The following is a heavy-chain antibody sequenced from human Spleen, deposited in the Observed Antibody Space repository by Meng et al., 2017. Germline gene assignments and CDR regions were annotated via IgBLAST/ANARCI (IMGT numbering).Heavy chain of an antibody. Sequence: QAQLLQSGAEVKKPGASVWISCKASGYTSASYGISWFRQAPGQGLEWMGWFVSNADTYPAQKFQGRVTMTRDTHTSTDFMELRSHRFDDTAVYYCARGTPGRSYSDYWGQGTLVTVSS. J-gene: IGHJ4*02. CDR3: ARGTPGRSYSDY. V-gene: IGHV1-18*01. D-gene: IGHD3-10*01. CDR2: FVSNADT. CDR1: GYTSASYG.